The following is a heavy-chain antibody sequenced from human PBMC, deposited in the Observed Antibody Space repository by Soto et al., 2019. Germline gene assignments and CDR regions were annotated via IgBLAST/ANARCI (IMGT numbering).Heavy chain of an antibody. CDR1: GFTFSSYS. Sequence: EVQLVESGGGLVKPGGSLRLSCAASGFTFSSYSMNWVRQAPGKGLAWVSSISSSSSYIYYADSVQGRFTISRDNAKNSLYLKMNSLRAEDTAGYDCARNLFGDLITGTTRAGSYYYYYDYMDVWGKGTTVTVSS. V-gene: IGHV3-21*01. CDR3: ARNLFGDLITGTTRAGSYYYYYDYMDV. J-gene: IGHJ6*03. D-gene: IGHD1-7*01. CDR2: ISSSSSYI.